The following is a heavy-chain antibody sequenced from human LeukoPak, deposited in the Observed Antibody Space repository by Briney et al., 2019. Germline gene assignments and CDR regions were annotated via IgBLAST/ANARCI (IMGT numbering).Heavy chain of an antibody. CDR1: GFTFSSYE. CDR2: ISSSGSTI. V-gene: IGHV3-48*03. J-gene: IGHJ4*02. D-gene: IGHD2-21*02. CDR3: ARSQYCCGDCYLRLYDY. Sequence: GGSLRLSCAASGFTFSSYEMNWVRQAPGKGLEWVSYISSSGSTIYYADSVKGRFTISRDNAKNSLYLQMNSLRAEDTAVYYCARSQYCCGDCYLRLYDYWGQGTLDTVSS.